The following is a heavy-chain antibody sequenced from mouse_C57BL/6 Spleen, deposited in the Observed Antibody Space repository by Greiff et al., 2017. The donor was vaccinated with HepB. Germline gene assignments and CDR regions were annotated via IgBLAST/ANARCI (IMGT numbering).Heavy chain of an antibody. CDR2: ISYDGSN. CDR1: GYSITSGYY. J-gene: IGHJ4*01. CDR3: ARGFYAMDY. V-gene: IGHV3-6*01. Sequence: EVQLQESGPGLVKPSQSLSLTCSVTGYSITSGYYWNWIRQFPGNKLEWMGYISYDGSNNYNPSLKNRISITRDTSKNQLFLKLNSVTTEDTATYYCARGFYAMDYWGQGTSVTVSS.